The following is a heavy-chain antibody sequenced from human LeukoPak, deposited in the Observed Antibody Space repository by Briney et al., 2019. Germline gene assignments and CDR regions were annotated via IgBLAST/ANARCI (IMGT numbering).Heavy chain of an antibody. V-gene: IGHV3-20*04. J-gene: IGHJ3*02. D-gene: IGHD2-2*01. CDR2: INWNGGST. CDR1: GFTFDDYG. Sequence: GGSLRLPCAASGFTFDDYGMSWVRQAPGKGLEWVSGINWNGGSTGYADSVKGRFTISRDNAKNSLYLQMNSLRAEDTALYYCAREGGYHCSSTSCPNDAFDIWGQGTMVTVSS. CDR3: AREGGYHCSSTSCPNDAFDI.